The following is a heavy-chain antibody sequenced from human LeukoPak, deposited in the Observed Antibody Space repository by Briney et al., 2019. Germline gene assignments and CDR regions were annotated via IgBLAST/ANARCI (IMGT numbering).Heavy chain of an antibody. V-gene: IGHV1-8*01. CDR1: GYTFTSYD. CDR3: ARGAQRYCSSTSCYKPAAGWFDP. Sequence: ASVKVSCKASGYTFTSYDINWVRQATGQGLEWMGWMNPNSGNTGYAQKFQGRVTMTRNTSISTAYMELSSLRSEDTAVYYCARGAQRYCSSTSCYKPAAGWFDPWGQGTLVSVSS. J-gene: IGHJ5*02. CDR2: MNPNSGNT. D-gene: IGHD2-2*02.